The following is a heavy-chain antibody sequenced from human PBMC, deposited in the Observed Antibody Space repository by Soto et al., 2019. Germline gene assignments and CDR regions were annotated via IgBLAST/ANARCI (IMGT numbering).Heavy chain of an antibody. CDR1: GGTFSSYA. Sequence: ASVKVSCKASGGTFSSYAISWVRQAPGQGLEWMGGIIPIFGTANYAQKFQGRVTITADESTSTAYMELSSLRSEDTDVYYCARGEVEMATITESWFDPWGQRTLVTVSS. CDR3: ARGEVEMATITESWFDP. V-gene: IGHV1-69*13. D-gene: IGHD5-12*01. CDR2: IIPIFGTA. J-gene: IGHJ5*02.